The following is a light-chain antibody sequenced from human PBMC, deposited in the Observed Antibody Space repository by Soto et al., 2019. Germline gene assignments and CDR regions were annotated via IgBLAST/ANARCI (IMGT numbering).Light chain of an antibody. Sequence: EIVMTQSPATLSVSTGERATLHCSAHSSGSSYLAWYQQKPGQAPRLLIYGASSRATGIPDRFSGSGSGTEFTLTISSLESEDFAVYYCQQYNNWPRTFGQGTKVDIK. CDR1: SSGSSY. CDR3: QQYNNWPRT. J-gene: IGKJ1*01. CDR2: GAS. V-gene: IGKV3-15*01.